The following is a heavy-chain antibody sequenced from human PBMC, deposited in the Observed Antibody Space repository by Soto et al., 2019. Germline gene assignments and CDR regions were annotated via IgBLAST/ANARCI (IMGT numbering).Heavy chain of an antibody. CDR2: FDPEDGET. V-gene: IGHV1-24*01. J-gene: IGHJ5*02. CDR1: GYTITEVS. CDR3: ATDLREHEQNWNYPWFDP. D-gene: IGHD1-7*01. Sequence: ASVKVSCKVSGYTITEVSMHWVRQAPGKGLEWMGGFDPEDGETIYAQKFQGRVTMTEDTSTDTAYMELSSLRSEDTAVYYCATDLREHEQNWNYPWFDPWGQGTLVTVSS.